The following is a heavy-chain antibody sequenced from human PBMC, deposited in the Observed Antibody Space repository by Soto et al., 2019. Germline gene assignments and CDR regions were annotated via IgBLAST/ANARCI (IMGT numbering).Heavy chain of an antibody. D-gene: IGHD2-2*01. CDR2: ISHTGTT. V-gene: IGHV4-34*10. Sequence: SETLSLTCAVYGGSVNGYYWNWIRQPPGKGLEWIGEISHTGTTNYNPSLKSRVTMSVDKPKNQFSLNLTSVTAADTAVYYCARVISSRDEYFDYWGQGTVVTVSS. J-gene: IGHJ4*02. CDR1: GGSVNGYY. CDR3: ARVISSRDEYFDY.